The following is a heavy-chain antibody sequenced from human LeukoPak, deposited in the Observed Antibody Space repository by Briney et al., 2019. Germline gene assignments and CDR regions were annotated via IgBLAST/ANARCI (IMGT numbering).Heavy chain of an antibody. CDR2: IYSGGGTTK. CDR3: VVILVPGGVWHFDL. V-gene: IGHV3-33*03. CDR1: GLTFRNYG. D-gene: IGHD2-2*01. J-gene: IGHJ2*01. Sequence: PGTPLRLSCVASGLTFRNYGFHWVRQAPGKGLEWVAIIYSGGGTTKYYAESVKDRFTTTRDDSRDTLYLQMNSLRAEDTAVYYCVVILVPGGVWHFDLWGRGTLVTVSS.